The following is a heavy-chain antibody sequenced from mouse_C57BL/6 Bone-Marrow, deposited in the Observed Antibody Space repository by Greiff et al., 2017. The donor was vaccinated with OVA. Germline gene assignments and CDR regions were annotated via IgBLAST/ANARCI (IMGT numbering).Heavy chain of an antibody. CDR2: IYPRSGNT. D-gene: IGHD2-12*01. CDR1: GYTFTSYG. J-gene: IGHJ2*01. CDR3: AFTTGFGY. V-gene: IGHV1-81*01. Sequence: QVQLKQSGAELARPGASVKLSCKASGYTFTSYGISWVKQRTGQGLQWIGEIYPRSGNTYYNAKFKGKATLTADTSSSTAYMELRSLTAEDAAVYFCAFTTGFGYWGKGTTLTVAT.